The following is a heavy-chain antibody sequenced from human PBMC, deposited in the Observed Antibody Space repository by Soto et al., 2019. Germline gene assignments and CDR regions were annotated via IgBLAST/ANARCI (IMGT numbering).Heavy chain of an antibody. Sequence: PFLTLRVRWGVVCGSSVSGGDCRSWIRQPPGKGLEWIGYIYHSGSTYYNPSLKSRVTISVDRSKNQFSLKLSSVTAADTAVYYCARGYSSSSSWFAPWGQGTLVTVSS. CDR1: CGSSVSGGDC. D-gene: IGHD6-13*01. V-gene: IGHV4-30-2*01. CDR3: ARGYSSSSSWFAP. J-gene: IGHJ5*02. CDR2: IYHSGST.